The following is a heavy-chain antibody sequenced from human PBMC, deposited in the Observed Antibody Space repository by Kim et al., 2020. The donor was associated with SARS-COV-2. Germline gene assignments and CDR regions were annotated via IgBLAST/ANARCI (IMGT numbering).Heavy chain of an antibody. J-gene: IGHJ4*02. CDR3: ARVSGYYVILTGYGDY. Sequence: ASVKVSCKASGYTFTSYGISWVRQAPGQGLEWMGWISAYNGNTNYAQKLQGRVTMTTDTSTSTAYMELRSLRSDDTAGYYCARVSGYYVILTGYGDYWGQGTLVTVSS. V-gene: IGHV1-18*01. CDR1: GYTFTSYG. D-gene: IGHD3-9*01. CDR2: ISAYNGNT.